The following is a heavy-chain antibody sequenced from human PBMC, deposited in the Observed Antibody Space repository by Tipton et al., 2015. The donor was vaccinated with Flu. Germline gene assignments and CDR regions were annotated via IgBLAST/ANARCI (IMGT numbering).Heavy chain of an antibody. Sequence: LRLSCLVSGDSIRSDYFWGWIRQAPGKGLEWIGQISRGGSAYYNSSLQSRVTLSVDSTRNRFSLQVKSVTAADTAIYYCARRDYSNYVSEPKNWFDPWGPGTLVTVSS. V-gene: IGHV4-38-2*01. CDR2: ISRGGSA. CDR1: GDSIRSDYF. CDR3: ARRDYSNYVSEPKNWFDP. D-gene: IGHD4-11*01. J-gene: IGHJ5*02.